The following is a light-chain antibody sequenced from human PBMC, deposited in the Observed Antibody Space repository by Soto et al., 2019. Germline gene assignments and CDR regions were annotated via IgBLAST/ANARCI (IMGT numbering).Light chain of an antibody. J-gene: IGKJ1*01. CDR2: DAS. CDR1: QSVSSF. CDR3: QQRSSWT. V-gene: IGKV3-11*01. Sequence: EIVLTQSPATLSLSPGERATLSCRASQSVSSFLGWYQQKPGQAPRLLIYDASNRAPGIPARFSGSGSGTDFTLNISSLEPEDFAVYYCQQRSSWTFGQGTKVEIK.